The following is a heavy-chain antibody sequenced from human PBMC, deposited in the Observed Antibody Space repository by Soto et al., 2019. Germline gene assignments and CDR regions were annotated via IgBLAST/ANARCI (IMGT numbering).Heavy chain of an antibody. J-gene: IGHJ4*02. CDR2: IWNDRSTT. V-gene: IGHV3-33*01. CDR1: GSSFSTSG. Sequence: LVESGGGVAQPGRSLRLSCATSGSSFSTSGITWVAQAPGKGLEWVGMIWNDRSTTHYADSVKGRFTISRDNSKNTLYLQMRSLRDEDTAVYYCARDGSHYDVDYWGQGTLVTVSS. D-gene: IGHD4-4*01. CDR3: ARDGSHYDVDY.